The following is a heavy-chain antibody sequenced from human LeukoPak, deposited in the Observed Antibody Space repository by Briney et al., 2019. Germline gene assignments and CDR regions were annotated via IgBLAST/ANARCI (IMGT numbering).Heavy chain of an antibody. CDR3: ARGHADSSGSWYGRFDY. D-gene: IGHD6-13*01. J-gene: IGHJ4*02. Sequence: GGSLRLSCAASGFTVSNNYMSWVRQAPGKGLEWVSVIYSGGNTYYADSVKGRFTISRDNSKNTLYLQMNRLRAEDTAVFYCARGHADSSGSWYGRFDYWGQGTLVTVSS. CDR1: GFTVSNNY. CDR2: IYSGGNT. V-gene: IGHV3-53*01.